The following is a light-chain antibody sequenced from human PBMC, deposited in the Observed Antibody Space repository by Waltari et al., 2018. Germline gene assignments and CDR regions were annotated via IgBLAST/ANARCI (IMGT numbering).Light chain of an antibody. Sequence: EIMLTQSPGTLSLSPGERATLSCRASQSISRSLAWYQHKPGQAPRLLIYGASSRATGIPDRFRDSGSGTDFSLTISRLQPEDFAVYYCQHYVRLPATFGQGTKVDIK. V-gene: IGKV3-20*01. CDR1: QSISRS. J-gene: IGKJ1*01. CDR3: QHYVRLPAT. CDR2: GAS.